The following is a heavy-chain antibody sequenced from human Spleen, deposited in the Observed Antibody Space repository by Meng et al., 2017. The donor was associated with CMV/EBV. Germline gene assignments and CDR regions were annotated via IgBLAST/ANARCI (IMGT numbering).Heavy chain of an antibody. Sequence: GGSLRLSCAASGFTFSSYGMHWVRQAPGKGLEWVAFIRFDGSIKYYADSVKGRFTISRDKSKNTLYLQMNSLRAEDTAVYYCAKDLFEAAALGWFDPWGQGPLVTVSS. CDR2: IRFDGSIK. J-gene: IGHJ5*02. CDR1: GFTFSSYG. D-gene: IGHD6-13*01. CDR3: AKDLFEAAALGWFDP. V-gene: IGHV3-30*02.